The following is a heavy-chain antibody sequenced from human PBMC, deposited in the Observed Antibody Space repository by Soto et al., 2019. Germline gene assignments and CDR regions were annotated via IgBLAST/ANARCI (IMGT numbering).Heavy chain of an antibody. CDR3: LRPGFGRLHGLVDV. V-gene: IGHV4-59*08. J-gene: IGHJ6*02. Sequence: QVQLQESGPGLVKPSETLSLTCTVSDDSTSSYKWSWIRQPPGRRLEWIGYIDSNGGTSYNPSPQARVPPQPHPYTKHFSLNPISVPAAASAVYHCLRPGFGRLHGLVDVWGHGTTVTLSS. CDR2: IDSNGGT. D-gene: IGHD3-10*01. CDR1: DDSTSSYK.